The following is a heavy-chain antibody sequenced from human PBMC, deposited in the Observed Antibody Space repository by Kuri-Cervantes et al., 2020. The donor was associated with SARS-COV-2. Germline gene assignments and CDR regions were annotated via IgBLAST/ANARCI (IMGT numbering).Heavy chain of an antibody. CDR1: GGSISSYH. D-gene: IGHD1-26*01. CDR3: ARLGATKGSYYYGVDV. CDR2: IHYSGST. J-gene: IGHJ6*01. V-gene: IGHV4-59*01. Sequence: SETLSLTCTVSGGSISSYHWSWVRQPPGKGLEWIGNIHYSGSTNYNPSLKSRVTISVDTSKNQLSLRLSSVTAADTAVYYCARLGATKGSYYYGVDVCGQATTTVSS.